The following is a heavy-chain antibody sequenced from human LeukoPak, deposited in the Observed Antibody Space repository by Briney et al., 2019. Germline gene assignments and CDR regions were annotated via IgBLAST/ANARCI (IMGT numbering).Heavy chain of an antibody. CDR1: GYTFTTYG. V-gene: IGHV1-18*01. Sequence: GASVKVSCKTSGYTFTTYGISWVRQAPGQGLEWMGWISAYNGNTNYAQKLQGRVTMTTDASTSTAYMELRSLRSDDTAVYYCARDRGNYDSSDPLDYWGQGTPVTVSS. D-gene: IGHD3-22*01. J-gene: IGHJ4*02. CDR2: ISAYNGNT. CDR3: ARDRGNYDSSDPLDY.